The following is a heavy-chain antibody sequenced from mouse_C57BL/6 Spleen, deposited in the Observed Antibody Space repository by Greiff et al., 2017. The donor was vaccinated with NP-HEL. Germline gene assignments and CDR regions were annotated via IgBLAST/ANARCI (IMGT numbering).Heavy chain of an antibody. Sequence: EVKLMESEGGLVQPGSSMKLSCTASGFTFSDYYMAWVRQVPEKGLEWVSNINYDGSSTYYLDSLKSRFIISSDNAKNILYLQMSSLKSEDTATDYCARGGYYSLDYWGQGTTLTVSS. CDR3: ARGGYYSLDY. J-gene: IGHJ2*01. CDR1: GFTFSDYY. V-gene: IGHV5-16*01. D-gene: IGHD1-1*01. CDR2: INYDGSST.